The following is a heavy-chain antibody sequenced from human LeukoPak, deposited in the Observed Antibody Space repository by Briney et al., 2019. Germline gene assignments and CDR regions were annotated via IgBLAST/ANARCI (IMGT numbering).Heavy chain of an antibody. CDR1: GYSFTNYW. J-gene: IGHJ4*02. CDR2: IYPGDSDT. Sequence: GESLKISCKSSGYSFTNYWIGWVRQMPGKGLEWMGIIYPGDSDTRYSPSFQGQVTISADKSISTAYLQWSSLKASDTAMYYCARSHWADGSSIEGDFDYWGQGTLVTVSS. D-gene: IGHD6-13*01. V-gene: IGHV5-51*01. CDR3: ARSHWADGSSIEGDFDY.